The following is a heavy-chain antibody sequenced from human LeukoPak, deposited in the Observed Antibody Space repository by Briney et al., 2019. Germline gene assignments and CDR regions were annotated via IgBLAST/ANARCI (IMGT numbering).Heavy chain of an antibody. CDR1: GFTFSSYA. D-gene: IGHD3-22*01. J-gene: IGHJ6*02. CDR3: ARDPLMIHYYYYGMDV. V-gene: IGHV3-30-3*01. Sequence: TGGSLRLSCAASGFTFSSYAMHWVRQAPGKGLEWVAVISYDGSNKYYADSVKGRFTISRDNSKNTLYLQMNSLRAEDTAVYYCARDPLMIHYYYYGMDVWGQGTTVTVSS. CDR2: ISYDGSNK.